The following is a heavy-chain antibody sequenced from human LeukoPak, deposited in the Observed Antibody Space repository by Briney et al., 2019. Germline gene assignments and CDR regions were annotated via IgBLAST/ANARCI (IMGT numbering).Heavy chain of an antibody. CDR3: ARHLDIAASGTFDY. V-gene: IGHV4-59*08. Sequence: PSETLSLTCDVSVSEGSINDHHWSWIRQPPGKGLEWIGYIYYSGSTNYKPSLKSRVTISVDTSKNQFSLRLTSVTAADTAVYYCARHLDIAASGTFDYWGQGTLVTVSS. J-gene: IGHJ4*02. CDR1: EGSINDHH. D-gene: IGHD6-13*01. CDR2: IYYSGST.